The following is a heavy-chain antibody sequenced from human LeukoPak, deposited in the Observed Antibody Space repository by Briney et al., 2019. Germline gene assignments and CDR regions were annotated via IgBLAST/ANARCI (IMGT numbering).Heavy chain of an antibody. Sequence: GSSVKVSCKASGGTFSSYAISWVRQAPGQGLEWMGGIIPIFGTANYAQKFQGRVTITADESTSTAYMELSSLRSEDTAVYYRARVALYYDILTGEFDPWGQGTLVTVSS. D-gene: IGHD3-9*01. V-gene: IGHV1-69*01. CDR2: IIPIFGTA. CDR1: GGTFSSYA. J-gene: IGHJ5*02. CDR3: ARVALYYDILTGEFDP.